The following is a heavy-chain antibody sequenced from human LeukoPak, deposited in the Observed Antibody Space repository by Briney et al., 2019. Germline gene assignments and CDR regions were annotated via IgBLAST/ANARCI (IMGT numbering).Heavy chain of an antibody. CDR3: SEGYFEPFAH. V-gene: IGHV4-59*02. Sequence: SETLSLTCVVSGASVSTSHWNWVRQVPGKGLEWIGCLSYTGKTDYNPSLTGRVTISFGTSENQVSLKLKSVSAADTGVYYCSEGYFEPFAHWGQGARVTVSS. CDR1: GASVSTSH. CDR2: LSYTGKT. D-gene: IGHD2/OR15-2a*01. J-gene: IGHJ4*02.